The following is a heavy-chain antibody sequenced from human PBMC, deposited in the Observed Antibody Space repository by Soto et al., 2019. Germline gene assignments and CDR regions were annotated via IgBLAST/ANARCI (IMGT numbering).Heavy chain of an antibody. J-gene: IGHJ4*02. CDR3: ARHVYCSGGSCYVPNYFDY. CDR2: IYYSGST. V-gene: IGHV4-39*01. Sequence: SETLSLTCTVSGGSISSSSYYWGWIRQPPGKGLEWIGSIYYSGSTYYSPSLKSRVTVSVDTSKNQFSLKLSSVTAADTAVYYCARHVYCSGGSCYVPNYFDYWGQGTLVTVSS. CDR1: GGSISSSSYY. D-gene: IGHD2-15*01.